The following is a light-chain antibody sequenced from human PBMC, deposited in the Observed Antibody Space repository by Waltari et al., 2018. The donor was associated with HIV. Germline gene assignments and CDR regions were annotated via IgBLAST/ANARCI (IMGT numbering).Light chain of an antibody. CDR1: SSNIGAPYD. CDR3: QSYDSGLSGLV. CDR2: ADK. J-gene: IGLJ3*02. Sequence: QSVLTQPPSVSGAPGQSITISCSGGSSNIGAPYDVHWYQQLPGRAPRLLIYADKRRPLGVSDRFSGSRSVTSASLAIAGLQSEDEGDYYCQSYDSGLSGLVFGGGTRLTVL. V-gene: IGLV1-40*01.